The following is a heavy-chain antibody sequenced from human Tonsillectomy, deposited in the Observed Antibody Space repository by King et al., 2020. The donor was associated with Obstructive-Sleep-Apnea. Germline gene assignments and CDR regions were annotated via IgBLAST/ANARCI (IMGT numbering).Heavy chain of an antibody. CDR1: GGSISSYY. CDR2: IYYSGST. CDR3: AREGSSGWSNWFDP. D-gene: IGHD6-19*01. J-gene: IGHJ5*02. V-gene: IGHV4-59*01. Sequence: VQLQESGPGLVKPSETLSLTCTVSGGSISSYYWSWIRQPPGKGLEWSGYIYYSGSTNYNPSLKSRVTISVDTSKNQFSLKLSSVTAADTAVYYCAREGSSGWSNWFDPWGQGTLVTVSS.